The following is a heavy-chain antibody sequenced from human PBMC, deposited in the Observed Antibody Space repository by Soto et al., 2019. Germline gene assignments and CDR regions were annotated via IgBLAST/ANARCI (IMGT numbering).Heavy chain of an antibody. CDR3: TRHQEGRSMVFYGMDV. CDR2: IRSKSNNFAT. CDR1: GFTLTGSD. V-gene: IGHV3-73*02. Sequence: ERQLVESGGGLVQSGGSLKLSCAASGFTLTGSDIHWVRQASGKGLEWVGRIRSKSNNFATSYAESVRGRFSISRDDSDKTASLQMSSLKTEDTAIYYCTRHQEGRSMVFYGMDVWGQGTTVTVSS. D-gene: IGHD3-10*01. J-gene: IGHJ6*02.